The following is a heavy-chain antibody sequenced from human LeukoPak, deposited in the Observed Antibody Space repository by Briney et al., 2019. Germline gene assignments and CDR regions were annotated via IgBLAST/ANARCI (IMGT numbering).Heavy chain of an antibody. Sequence: ASVKVSCKASGYTFTSYGISWVRQAPGQGLEWMGWISAYNGNTNYAQKLQGRVTMTTDTSTSTAYMELRSLRSDDTAVYYCARDLIGGSGSYYFDHWGQGTLVTVSS. CDR1: GYTFTSYG. CDR2: ISAYNGNT. D-gene: IGHD1-26*01. J-gene: IGHJ4*02. V-gene: IGHV1-18*01. CDR3: ARDLIGGSGSYYFDH.